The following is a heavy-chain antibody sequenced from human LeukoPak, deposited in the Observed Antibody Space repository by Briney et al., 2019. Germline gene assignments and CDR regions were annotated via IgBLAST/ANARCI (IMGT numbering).Heavy chain of an antibody. CDR2: IWYDGSNK. V-gene: IGHV3-33*01. CDR1: GFTFSSYG. J-gene: IGHJ6*02. D-gene: IGHD2-2*01. Sequence: GGSLRLSCAASGFTFSSYGMHWVRQAPGKGLEWVAVIWYDGSNKYYADSVKGRFTISRDNSKNTLYLQMNSLRAEDTAVYYCARDCSSTSCYYYGMDVWGQGTTVTVSS. CDR3: ARDCSSTSCYYYGMDV.